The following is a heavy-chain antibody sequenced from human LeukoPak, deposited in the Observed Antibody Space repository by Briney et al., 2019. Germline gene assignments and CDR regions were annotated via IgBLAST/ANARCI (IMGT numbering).Heavy chain of an antibody. V-gene: IGHV3-23*01. Sequence: GGSLRLSCAASGFTFSSYAMSWVRQAPGEGLQWVSGIIGSGGSTNYADSVQGRFTISRDNSKNTLYLQMNSLRAEDTAVYHCAKAGGYSYGYSDYWGQGTLVTVSS. CDR1: GFTFSSYA. D-gene: IGHD5-18*01. CDR2: IIGSGGST. J-gene: IGHJ4*02. CDR3: AKAGGYSYGYSDY.